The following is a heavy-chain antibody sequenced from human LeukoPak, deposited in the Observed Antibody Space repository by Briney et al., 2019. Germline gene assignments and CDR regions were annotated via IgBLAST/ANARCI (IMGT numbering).Heavy chain of an antibody. Sequence: PSETLSLTCTVSGGSISSSSYYWGWLRQPPGKGLEWIGRIYYSGSAYYNPSLKSRVTISVDTSKNQFSLKLSSVTAADTAVYYCAMKSGTVGVDPKFDPWGQGTLVTVSS. CDR3: AMKSGTVGVDPKFDP. CDR1: GGSISSSSYY. CDR2: IYYSGSA. J-gene: IGHJ5*02. D-gene: IGHD3-3*01. V-gene: IGHV4-39*01.